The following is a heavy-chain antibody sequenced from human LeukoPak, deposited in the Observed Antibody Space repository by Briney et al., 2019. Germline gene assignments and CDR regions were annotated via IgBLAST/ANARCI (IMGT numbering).Heavy chain of an antibody. D-gene: IGHD4-17*01. Sequence: TGGSLRLSCAASGFTFSSYWMSWVRQAPGKGLEWVANIKQDGSEKYYVDSVKGRFTISRDNAKNSLYLQMNSLRAEDTAVYYCARVAEVTTGDYFDYWGQGTLVTVSS. J-gene: IGHJ4*02. CDR1: GFTFSSYW. V-gene: IGHV3-7*01. CDR2: IKQDGSEK. CDR3: ARVAEVTTGDYFDY.